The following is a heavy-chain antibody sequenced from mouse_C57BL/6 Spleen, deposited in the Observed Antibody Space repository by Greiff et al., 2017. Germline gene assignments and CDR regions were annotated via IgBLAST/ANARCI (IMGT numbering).Heavy chain of an antibody. J-gene: IGHJ4*01. V-gene: IGHV5-9-1*02. CDR1: GFTFSSYA. CDR2: ISSGGDYI. CDR3: TRDRDYDDGAAMDY. Sequence: EVMLVESGEGLVKPGGSLKLSCAASGFTFSSYAMSWVRQTPEKRLEWVAYISSGGDYIYYADTVKGRFTISRDNARNTLYLQMSSLKSEDTAMYYCTRDRDYDDGAAMDYWGQGTSVTVSS. D-gene: IGHD2-4*01.